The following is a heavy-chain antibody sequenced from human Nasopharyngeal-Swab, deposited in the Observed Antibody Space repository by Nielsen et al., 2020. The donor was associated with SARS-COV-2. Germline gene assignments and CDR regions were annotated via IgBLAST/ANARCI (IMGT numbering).Heavy chain of an antibody. CDR2: IYYSGST. CDR3: ARTPPHYDFWSGYPGWFDP. J-gene: IGHJ5*02. CDR1: GGSISSSSYY. D-gene: IGHD3-3*01. Sequence: SETLSLTCTVSGGSISSSSYYWGWIRQPPGKGLEWIGYIYYSGSTYYNPSLKSRVTISVDTSKNQFSLKLSSVTAADTAVYYCARTPPHYDFWSGYPGWFDPWGQGTLVTVSS. V-gene: IGHV4-30-4*08.